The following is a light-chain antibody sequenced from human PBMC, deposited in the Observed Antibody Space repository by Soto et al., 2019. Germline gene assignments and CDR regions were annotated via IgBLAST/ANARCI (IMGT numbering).Light chain of an antibody. Sequence: EMVLTHSPGTLSLSPGQRGTLSCRASQGVSNSYLAWYQQKPGQAPRLLIYGASSRATGIPDRFSGSGSGTDFTLTISRLEPEDFAVYYCQQYGSSPPVTFGQGTKVDIK. V-gene: IGKV3-20*01. CDR1: QGVSNSY. CDR3: QQYGSSPPVT. J-gene: IGKJ1*01. CDR2: GAS.